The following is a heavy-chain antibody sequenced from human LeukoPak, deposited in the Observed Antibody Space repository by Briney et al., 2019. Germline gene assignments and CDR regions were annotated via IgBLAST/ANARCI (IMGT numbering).Heavy chain of an antibody. CDR2: ISSSSSTI. CDR3: ARTILTGYHTPDAFDI. CDR1: GFSFSNYG. J-gene: IGHJ3*02. D-gene: IGHD3-9*01. V-gene: IGHV3-48*04. Sequence: GGSLRLSCAASGFSFSNYGMNWVRQAPGKGLEWVSYISSSSSTIYYADSVKGRFTISRDNAKNSLYLQMNSLRAEDTAVYYCARTILTGYHTPDAFDIWGQGPMVTVSS.